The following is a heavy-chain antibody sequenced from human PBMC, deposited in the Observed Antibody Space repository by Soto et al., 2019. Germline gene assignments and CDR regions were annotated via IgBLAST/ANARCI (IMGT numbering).Heavy chain of an antibody. CDR1: EFTFSSYA. CDR2: ISYDGSNK. V-gene: IGHV3-30-3*01. CDR3: ARDRGGIAAAGSPFDY. D-gene: IGHD6-13*01. J-gene: IGHJ4*02. Sequence: GALRLSCAASEFTFSSYAMHWVRQAPGKGLEWVAVISYDGSNKYYADSVKGRFTISRDNSKNTLYLQMNSLRAEDTAVYYCARDRGGIAAAGSPFDYWGQGTLVTVSS.